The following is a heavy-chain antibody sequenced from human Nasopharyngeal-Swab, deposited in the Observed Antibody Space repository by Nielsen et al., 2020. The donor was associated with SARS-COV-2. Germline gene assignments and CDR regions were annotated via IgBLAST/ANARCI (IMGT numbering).Heavy chain of an antibody. J-gene: IGHJ6*03. CDR1: GFTFSSYA. CDR3: AKDEPYYDSSGYNYYYYYMDV. Sequence: GGSLRLSCAASGFTFSSYAMSWVRQAPGKGRERVTAISGSGGSTYYADSVKGRFTISRDNSKNTLYLQMNSLRAEDTAVYYCAKDEPYYDSSGYNYYYYYMDVWGKGTTVTVSS. V-gene: IGHV3-23*01. D-gene: IGHD3-22*01. CDR2: ISGSGGST.